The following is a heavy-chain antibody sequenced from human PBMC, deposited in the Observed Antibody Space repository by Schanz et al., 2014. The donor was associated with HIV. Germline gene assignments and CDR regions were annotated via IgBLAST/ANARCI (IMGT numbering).Heavy chain of an antibody. Sequence: QVQLVESGGGVVQPGRSLRLSCAASGFTFSSYGMHWVRQAPGKGLEWVAVIWYDGNYKYYADSVKGRFTISRDNSKNTLFLQMNSLRAEDTAVYYCVRGDTVFEYWGQGTLVTVS. J-gene: IGHJ4*02. V-gene: IGHV3-33*01. CDR2: IWYDGNYK. CDR1: GFTFSSYG. D-gene: IGHD5-18*01. CDR3: VRGDTVFEY.